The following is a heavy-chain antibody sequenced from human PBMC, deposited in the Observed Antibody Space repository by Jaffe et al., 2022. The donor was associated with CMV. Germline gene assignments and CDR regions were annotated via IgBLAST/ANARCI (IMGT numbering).Heavy chain of an antibody. CDR2: ITWNSGNI. CDR1: GFTFDDYA. V-gene: IGHV3-9*01. CDR3: AGGLFGDFSEYFQH. J-gene: IGHJ1*01. D-gene: IGHD4-17*01. Sequence: EVQLVESGGGLVQPGRSLRLSCAASGFTFDDYAMHWVRQAPGKGLEWVSSITWNSGNIVYADSVKGRFTISRDNAKNSLYLQMNSLRPDDTAFYYCAGGLFGDFSEYFQHWGQGTLVTVSS.